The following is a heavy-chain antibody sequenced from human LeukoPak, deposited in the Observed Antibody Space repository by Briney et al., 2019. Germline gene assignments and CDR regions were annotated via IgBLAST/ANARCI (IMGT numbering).Heavy chain of an antibody. CDR3: ARGGYYGSGNDFRFDP. V-gene: IGHV4-34*01. Sequence: SETLSLTCAVYGESFSGYYWTWIRQPPGKGLEWIGEIIDTGSTKYNSSLKSRVTISVDTSKNEFSLNLTSVTAADTAVYFCARGGYYGSGNDFRFDPWGQGTLVTVSS. CDR2: IIDTGST. D-gene: IGHD3-10*01. CDR1: GESFSGYY. J-gene: IGHJ5*02.